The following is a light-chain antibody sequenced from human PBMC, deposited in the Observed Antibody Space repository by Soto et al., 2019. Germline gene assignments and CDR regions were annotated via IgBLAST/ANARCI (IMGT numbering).Light chain of an antibody. V-gene: IGKV1-9*01. CDR2: SAS. J-gene: IGKJ4*01. CDR3: LQVNSFPLS. Sequence: IRLTQSASSLSACVGDRVSMXCRASHGFRSYLVWSQQTAGKAPKCLIDSASTLQRGAPSRFTGSGSATDFTRTITSLQPEDFATYYCLQVNSFPLSFGGGTKVDIK. CDR1: HGFRSY.